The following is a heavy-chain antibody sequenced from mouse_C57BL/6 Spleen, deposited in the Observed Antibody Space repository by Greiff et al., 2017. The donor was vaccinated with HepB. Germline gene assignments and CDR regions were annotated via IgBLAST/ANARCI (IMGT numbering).Heavy chain of an antibody. D-gene: IGHD1-1*01. V-gene: IGHV1-15*01. Sequence: QVQLQQSGAELVRPGASVTLSCKASGYTFTDYEMHWVKQTPVHGLEWIGAIDPETGGTAYNQKFKGKAILTADKSSSTAYMELRILTSEDSAVYYCTGEGGYYGSFDYWGQGTTLTVSS. CDR1: GYTFTDYE. CDR2: IDPETGGT. J-gene: IGHJ2*01. CDR3: TGEGGYYGSFDY.